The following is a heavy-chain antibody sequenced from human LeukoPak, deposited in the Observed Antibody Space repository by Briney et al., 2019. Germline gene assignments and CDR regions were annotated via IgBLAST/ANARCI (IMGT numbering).Heavy chain of an antibody. D-gene: IGHD3-22*01. CDR1: GGSISSYY. Sequence: SETLSLTCTVSGGSISSYYWSWIRQPPGKGLEWIGYIYYSGSTNYNPSLKSRVTISVDTSKNQFSLKLSSVTAADTAVYYCARVRRVVSSWFDPWGQGTLVTVSS. CDR2: IYYSGST. V-gene: IGHV4-59*01. J-gene: IGHJ5*02. CDR3: ARVRRVVSSWFDP.